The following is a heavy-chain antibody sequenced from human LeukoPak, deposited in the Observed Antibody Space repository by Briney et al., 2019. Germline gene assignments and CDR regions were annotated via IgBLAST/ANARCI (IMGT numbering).Heavy chain of an antibody. CDR1: GGSFSGYY. V-gene: IGHV4-34*01. Sequence: PSETLSLTCAVYGGSFSGYYWSWIRQPPGKGLEWIGEINHSGSTNYNPSLKSRVTISVDTSKNQFSLKLSSVTAADTAVYYCARRTVRGVNPWGQGTLVTVSS. CDR3: ARRTVRGVNP. J-gene: IGHJ5*02. CDR2: INHSGST. D-gene: IGHD3-10*01.